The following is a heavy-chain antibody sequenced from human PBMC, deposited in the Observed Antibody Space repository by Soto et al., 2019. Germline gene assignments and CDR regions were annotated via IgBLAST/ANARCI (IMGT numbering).Heavy chain of an antibody. J-gene: IGHJ4*02. CDR1: GGSISSYY. CDR3: ARAPYPRIAVAEYYFDY. Sequence: SETLSLTCTVSGGSISSYYWSWIRQPPGKGLEWIGYIYYSGSTNYNPSLKSRVTISVDTSKNQFSLKLSSVTAADTAVYYCARAPYPRIAVAEYYFDYWGQGTLVTVSS. V-gene: IGHV4-59*01. CDR2: IYYSGST. D-gene: IGHD6-19*01.